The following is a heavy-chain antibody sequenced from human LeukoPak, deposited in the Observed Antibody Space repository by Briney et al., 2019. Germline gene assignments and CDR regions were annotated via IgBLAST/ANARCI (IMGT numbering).Heavy chain of an antibody. V-gene: IGHV3-23*01. CDR2: ISGSGGST. D-gene: IGHD3-3*01. CDR1: GFTFSSYA. Sequence: GGSLRLSCAASGFTFSSYAMSWVRQAPGKGLEWVSAISGSGGSTYYADSVKGRFTISRDNSKNTLYLQMNSLRAEDTAVYYCANTPAGDFWSGYSYFDYWGQGTLVTVSS. CDR3: ANTPAGDFWSGYSYFDY. J-gene: IGHJ4*02.